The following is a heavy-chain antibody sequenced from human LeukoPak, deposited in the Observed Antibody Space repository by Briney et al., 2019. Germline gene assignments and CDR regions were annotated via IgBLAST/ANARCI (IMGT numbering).Heavy chain of an antibody. Sequence: GRSLRLSCAASGFTFSSNGMHWVRQAPGKGLEWGAVIWHDGSNKYYSDPVRGRFTISRDNSKNTLYLQMNSLRVEDTAVYYCARDGSSGYLHFDYWGQGTLVTVSS. CDR3: ARDGSSGYLHFDY. D-gene: IGHD3-22*01. CDR1: GFTFSSNG. J-gene: IGHJ4*02. CDR2: IWHDGSNK. V-gene: IGHV3-33*01.